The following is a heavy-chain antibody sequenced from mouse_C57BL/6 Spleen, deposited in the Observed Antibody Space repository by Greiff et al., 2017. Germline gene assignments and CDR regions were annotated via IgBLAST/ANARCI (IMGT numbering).Heavy chain of an antibody. D-gene: IGHD1-1*02. Sequence: EVQLQQSGGGLVKPGGSLKFSCAASGFTFSSYTMPWVRQTPEKRLEWVATISVGGGNTYYPDSVKGRFPITRDKAKNTPYLQMSMLRSEDTALSYCARPLAGGYWYFGVQGTGATVTVSS. CDR3: ARPLAGGYWYFGV. CDR2: ISVGGGNT. V-gene: IGHV5-9*04. J-gene: IGHJ1*03. CDR1: GFTFSSYT.